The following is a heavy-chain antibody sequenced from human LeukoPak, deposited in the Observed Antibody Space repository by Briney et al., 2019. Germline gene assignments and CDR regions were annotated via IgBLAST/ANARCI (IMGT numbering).Heavy chain of an antibody. Sequence: PGGSLRLSCAASEFTFSSYAMSWVRHAPGKGLEGVSAISGSGGSTYYADSVKGRFTISRDNSQNTLYLQMSSLRAEDTAVYYCAKCGSTRCYVVNSFDYWGQGTLVTVS. V-gene: IGHV3-23*01. D-gene: IGHD2-2*01. CDR3: AKCGSTRCYVVNSFDY. J-gene: IGHJ4*02. CDR1: EFTFSSYA. CDR2: ISGSGGST.